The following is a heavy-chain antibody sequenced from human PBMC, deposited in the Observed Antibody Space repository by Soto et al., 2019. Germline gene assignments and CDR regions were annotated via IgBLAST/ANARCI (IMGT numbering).Heavy chain of an antibody. CDR3: ARDVGFEQLAGNYYYYYGMDV. Sequence: ASVKVSCKASGYTFTSYGISWVRQAPGQGLEWMGWISAYNGNTNYAQKLQGRVTMTTDTSPSTAYMELRSLRSDDTAVYYCARDVGFEQLAGNYYYYYGMDVWGQGTTVTVSS. V-gene: IGHV1-18*04. D-gene: IGHD6-6*01. CDR1: GYTFTSYG. CDR2: ISAYNGNT. J-gene: IGHJ6*02.